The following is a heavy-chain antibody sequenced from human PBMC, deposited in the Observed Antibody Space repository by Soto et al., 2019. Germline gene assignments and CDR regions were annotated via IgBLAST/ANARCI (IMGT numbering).Heavy chain of an antibody. J-gene: IGHJ4*02. CDR1: GGSISSGGYS. CDR3: AREAYSSSWGSFFDY. Sequence: SETLSLTCAVSGGSISSGGYSWGWVRQPPGKGLEWIGYIYYSGSTYYNPSLKSRVTISVDTSKNQFSLKLSSVTAADTAVYYCAREAYSSSWGSFFDYWGQGTLVTVSS. D-gene: IGHD6-6*01. CDR2: IYYSGST. V-gene: IGHV4-30-4*01.